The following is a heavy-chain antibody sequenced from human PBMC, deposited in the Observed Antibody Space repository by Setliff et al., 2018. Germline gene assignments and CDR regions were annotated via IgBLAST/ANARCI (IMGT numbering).Heavy chain of an antibody. J-gene: IGHJ5*02. CDR1: GGSMIGGHYY. D-gene: IGHD2-15*01. V-gene: IGHV4-31*03. CDR3: ARGHCSSGECPNYFDP. CDR2: IYYSGNT. Sequence: SETPSLTCTVSGGSMIGGHYYWSWIRQLPGKGLEWIAYIYYSGNTYYNPSLKSRVTISVDTSKNQFSLKINSVTAADTAVYYCARGHCSSGECPNYFDPWGQGTQVTVSS.